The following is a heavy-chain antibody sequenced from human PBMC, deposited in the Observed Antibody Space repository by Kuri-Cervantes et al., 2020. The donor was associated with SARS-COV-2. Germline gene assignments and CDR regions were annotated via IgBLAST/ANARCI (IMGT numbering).Heavy chain of an antibody. CDR3: ARDQWGPHGGFDP. Sequence: GGSLRLSCAASGFTFSSYWMSWVRQAPGKGLEWVANIKQDGSEKYYVDSVKGRFTISRDSAKNSLYLQMNSLRAEDTAVYYCARDQWGPHGGFDPWGQGTLVTVSS. J-gene: IGHJ5*02. CDR1: GFTFSSYW. V-gene: IGHV3-7*01. D-gene: IGHD7-27*01. CDR2: IKQDGSEK.